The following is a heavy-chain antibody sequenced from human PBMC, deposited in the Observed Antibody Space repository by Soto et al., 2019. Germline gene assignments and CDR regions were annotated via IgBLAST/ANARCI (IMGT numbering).Heavy chain of an antibody. CDR3: ARGGGYCSSTSCDPSDYNIDY. V-gene: IGHV4-34*01. CDR2: INHSGST. CDR1: GGSFSGYY. J-gene: IGHJ4*02. D-gene: IGHD2-2*01. Sequence: SETLSLTCAVYGGSFSGYYWSWIRQPPGKGLEWIGEINHSGSTNYNPSLKSRVTISVDPSKNQFSLTLSSVTAADTAVYYCARGGGYCSSTSCDPSDYNIDYGGQGTLVTVSS.